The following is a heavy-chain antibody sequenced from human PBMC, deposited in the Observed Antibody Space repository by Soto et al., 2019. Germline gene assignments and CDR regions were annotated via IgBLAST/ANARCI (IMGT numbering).Heavy chain of an antibody. CDR2: IYYSGST. V-gene: IGHV4-31*03. CDR3: ARVISSYDSSGYCFDH. D-gene: IGHD3-22*01. CDR1: GGSISSGGYY. Sequence: PSETLSLTCTVSGGSISSGGYYWSWIRQHPGKGLEWIGYIYYSGSTYYNPSLKSRVTISVDTSKNQFSLKLSSVTAADTAVYYCARVISSYDSSGYCFDHWGQGTLVTVSS. J-gene: IGHJ4*02.